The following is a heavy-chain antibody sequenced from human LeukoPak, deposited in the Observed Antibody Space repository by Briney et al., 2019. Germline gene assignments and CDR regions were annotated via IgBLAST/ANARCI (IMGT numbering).Heavy chain of an antibody. V-gene: IGHV4-34*01. J-gene: IGHJ5*02. CDR2: INHSGST. Sequence: PSETLSLTCGVYGGSLSGFYWSWVRQAPGKGLQWIGDINHSGSTNYNPSLKSRVTISIDTSKNQFSLKLSSVTAADTAVYYCAGSVVVVAATRAAAGSYWFDPWGQGTLVTVSS. CDR1: GGSLSGFY. CDR3: AGSVVVVAATRAAAGSYWFDP. D-gene: IGHD2-15*01.